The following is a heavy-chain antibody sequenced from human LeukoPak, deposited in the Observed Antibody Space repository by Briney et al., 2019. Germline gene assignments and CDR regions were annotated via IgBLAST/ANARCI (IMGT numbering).Heavy chain of an antibody. V-gene: IGHV4-34*01. D-gene: IGHD5-18*01. CDR3: ARIRTELWTPYYFDY. CDR2: INHSGST. Sequence: PSETLSLTCAVYGGSFSGYYWSWIRQPPGKGLEWIGEINHSGSTNYNPSLKSRVTISVDTSKNQFSLKLSSVTAADTAVYYCARIRTELWTPYYFDYWGQGTLVTVSS. CDR1: GGSFSGYY. J-gene: IGHJ4*02.